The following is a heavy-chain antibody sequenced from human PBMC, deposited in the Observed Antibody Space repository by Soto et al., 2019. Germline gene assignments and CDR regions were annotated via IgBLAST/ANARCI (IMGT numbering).Heavy chain of an antibody. CDR2: MYNTGST. J-gene: IGHJ6*02. CDR1: GGSISSYY. CDR3: ARDLWGYCGADCYPLDV. V-gene: IGHV4-59*01. D-gene: IGHD2-21*02. Sequence: QVRLQESGPGLVKPSETLSLTCTVSGGSISSYYWSWIRQPPGKGLEWIGYMYNTGSTIYNPSLKRRVNLSVATSKNQFSLKLNSVTAADTAVYYCARDLWGYCGADCYPLDVWGQGTTVTVSS.